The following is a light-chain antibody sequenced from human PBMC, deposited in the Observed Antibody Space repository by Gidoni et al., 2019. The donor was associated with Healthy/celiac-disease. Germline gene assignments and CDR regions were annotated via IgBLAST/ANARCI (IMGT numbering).Light chain of an antibody. V-gene: IGKV1-39*01. J-gene: IGKJ2*01. Sequence: DIQMTQSPSSRSASVGARVTITCRASQSISSYLNWYQQKPEKAPKLLIYASSSLQRGVPSRFSGSGSGTDFTLTLSSLQPEDFATYYCQHSYSTPQTMFTFGQGTKLEIK. CDR2: ASS. CDR3: QHSYSTPQTMFT. CDR1: QSISSY.